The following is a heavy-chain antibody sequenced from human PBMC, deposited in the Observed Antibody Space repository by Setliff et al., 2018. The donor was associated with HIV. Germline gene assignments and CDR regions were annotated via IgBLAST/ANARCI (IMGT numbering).Heavy chain of an antibody. J-gene: IGHJ4*02. D-gene: IGHD3-10*01. CDR2: INHSGNT. V-gene: IGHV4-34*01. Sequence: SETLSLTCAVSGGSFTGYYWSWIRQTPGKGLEWIAEINHSGNTNYNPSLKSRVTISVVTSKSHFSLKLTSGTAADTAVYYCAKSPGFGEIPFDFWGQGALVTVSS. CDR3: AKSPGFGEIPFDF. CDR1: GGSFTGYY.